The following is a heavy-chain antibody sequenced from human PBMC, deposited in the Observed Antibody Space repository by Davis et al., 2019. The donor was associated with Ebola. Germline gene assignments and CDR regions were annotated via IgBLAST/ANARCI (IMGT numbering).Heavy chain of an antibody. CDR2: INNDGSIT. Sequence: HTGGSLRLSCAASGFTFSNFWMHWVRQAPGKGLVCVSRINNDGSITNYADSVKGRLTISRDNAKNTLYLQMNSLRAEDTAVYYCARDQASITILGANWFDPWGQGTLVTVSS. J-gene: IGHJ5*02. V-gene: IGHV3-74*01. CDR1: GFTFSNFW. CDR3: ARDQASITILGANWFDP. D-gene: IGHD3-3*01.